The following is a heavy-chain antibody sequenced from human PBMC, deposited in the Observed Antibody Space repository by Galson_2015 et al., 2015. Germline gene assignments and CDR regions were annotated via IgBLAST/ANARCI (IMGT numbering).Heavy chain of an antibody. CDR2: IDSGGLT. CDR3: VPEPFSYIDV. CDR1: GFTFSSHS. Sequence: SLRLSCAASGFTFSSHSMNWVRQAPGKGLVWVSRIDSGGLTMDADSVKGRFTISRDNAKNTLYLQMNSLRPEETAVYYCVPEPFSYIDVWGKGTTVTVSS. V-gene: IGHV3-74*03. D-gene: IGHD1-14*01. J-gene: IGHJ6*03.